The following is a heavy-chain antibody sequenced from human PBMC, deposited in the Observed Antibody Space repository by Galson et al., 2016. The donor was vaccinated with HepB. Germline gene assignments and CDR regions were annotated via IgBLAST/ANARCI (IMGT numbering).Heavy chain of an antibody. V-gene: IGHV3-21*01. J-gene: IGHJ4*02. Sequence: SLRLSCAASGFTFSSYSMNWVRQAPGKGLEWVAVISCDGSKIYYADSVKGRFTISRDNAKNTLYLQMNSLRAEDTAVYYCASIKRIWLCAEYYFDYWGQGTLVTVSS. CDR2: ISCDGSKI. CDR3: ASIKRIWLCAEYYFDY. D-gene: IGHD5-18*01. CDR1: GFTFSSYS.